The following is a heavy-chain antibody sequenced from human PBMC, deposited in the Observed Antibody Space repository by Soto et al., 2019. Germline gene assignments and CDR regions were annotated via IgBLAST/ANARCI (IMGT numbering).Heavy chain of an antibody. CDR1: GGSISSGDYY. CDR3: ARVYDSSSPSYYYYGMDV. D-gene: IGHD6-6*01. Sequence: PSETLSLTCTVSGGSISSGDYYWSWIRQPPGKGLEWIGYIYYSGSTYYNPSLKSRVTISVDTSKNQFSLKLSSVTAADTAVYYCARVYDSSSPSYYYYGMDVWGQGTTVT. V-gene: IGHV4-30-4*01. J-gene: IGHJ6*02. CDR2: IYYSGST.